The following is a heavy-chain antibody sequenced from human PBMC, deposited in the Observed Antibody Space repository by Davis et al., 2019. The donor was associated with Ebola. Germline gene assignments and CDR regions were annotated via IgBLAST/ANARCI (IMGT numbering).Heavy chain of an antibody. CDR2: VSWDGSNK. CDR3: ARAKFLGYYGMDV. CDR1: GFTCSSSP. Sequence: GESLKTPRTASGFTCSSSPMHWVRQAPGMGLEWVALVSWDGSNKYYADSVKGRFTISRDNAKNSLYLQMNSLRAEDTAVYYCARAKFLGYYGMDVWGKGTTVTVSS. V-gene: IGHV3-30-3*01. J-gene: IGHJ6*04. D-gene: IGHD2/OR15-2a*01.